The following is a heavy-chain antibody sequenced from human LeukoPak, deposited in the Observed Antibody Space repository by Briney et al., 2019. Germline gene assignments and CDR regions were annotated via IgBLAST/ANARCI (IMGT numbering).Heavy chain of an antibody. J-gene: IGHJ4*02. CDR2: ISGSGGST. Sequence: GGSLRLSCAASGFTFSSYAMSWVRQAPGKGLECVSAISGSGGSTYYADSVKGRFTISRDNSKNTLYLQMNSLRAEDTAVYYCAKQVYYGDYGDYWGQGTLVTVSS. CDR1: GFTFSSYA. V-gene: IGHV3-23*01. CDR3: AKQVYYGDYGDY. D-gene: IGHD3-3*01.